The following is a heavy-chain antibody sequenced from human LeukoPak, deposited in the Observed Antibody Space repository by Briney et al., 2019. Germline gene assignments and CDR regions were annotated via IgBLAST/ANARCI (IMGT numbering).Heavy chain of an antibody. D-gene: IGHD1-1*01. CDR1: GFSFSTYA. CDR3: AKGELERQGYSYYGMDV. V-gene: IGHV3-23*01. J-gene: IGHJ6*02. CDR2: ITGSGDGT. Sequence: PGGSLRLSCAASGFSFSTYAMSWVRQAPGQGPEWVSFITGSGDGTYYADSVKGRFTITRDNSKNTLYPQMNSLRAEDSAVYYCAKGELERQGYSYYGMDVWGQGTTVTVSS.